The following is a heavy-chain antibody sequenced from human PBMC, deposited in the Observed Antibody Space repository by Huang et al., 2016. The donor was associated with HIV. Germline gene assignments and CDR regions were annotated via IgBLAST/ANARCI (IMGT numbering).Heavy chain of an antibody. CDR1: GYTVSKFG. V-gene: IGHV1-3*04. CDR3: ARDPHVFVAGPFFDC. J-gene: IGHJ4*02. D-gene: IGHD3-10*02. Sequence: GYTVSKFGMRGGRQAHGRRFEGMGWSDTEKSDTRYSQGFQGRLTITRDTSASTAYMELSSLRSEDTAVYYCARDPHVFVAGPFFDCWGQGTLVTVSS. CDR2: SDTEKSDT.